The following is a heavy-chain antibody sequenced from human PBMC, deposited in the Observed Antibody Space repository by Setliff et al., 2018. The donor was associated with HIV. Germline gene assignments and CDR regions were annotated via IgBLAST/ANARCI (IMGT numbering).Heavy chain of an antibody. Sequence: SETLSLTCSVSGVTISSHFWTWIRQPAGKGLEWIGRAYTGGSTNYNPSLKSRVSMSVDTSEDQFSLKLSSVTAADTAVYYCARHLEYRGAYYYYYMDVWGKGTTVPVSS. CDR3: ARHLEYRGAYYYYYMDV. J-gene: IGHJ6*03. CDR1: GVTISSHF. V-gene: IGHV4-4*07. D-gene: IGHD2-2*02. CDR2: AYTGGST.